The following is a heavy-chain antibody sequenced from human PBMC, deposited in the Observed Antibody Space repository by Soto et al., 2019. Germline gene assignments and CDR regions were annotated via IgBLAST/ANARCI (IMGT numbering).Heavy chain of an antibody. CDR1: GGSIGSGDYY. CDR3: ARVYYDSSGYSTPGYYFDY. V-gene: IGHV4-30-4*01. Sequence: PSETLSLTCTVSGGSIGSGDYYWSWIRQPPGKGLEWIGYIYYSGSTYYNPSLKSRVTISVDTSNNQFSLKLSSVTAADTAVYYCARVYYDSSGYSTPGYYFDYWGQGTLVTVSS. J-gene: IGHJ4*02. CDR2: IYYSGST. D-gene: IGHD3-22*01.